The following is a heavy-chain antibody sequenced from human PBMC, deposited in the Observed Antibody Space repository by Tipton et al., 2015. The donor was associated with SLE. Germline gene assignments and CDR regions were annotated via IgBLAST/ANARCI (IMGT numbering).Heavy chain of an antibody. V-gene: IGHV4-38-2*01. J-gene: IGHJ4*02. D-gene: IGHD3-10*01. CDR1: GYSISSGYY. CDR2: IYHSGST. Sequence: TLSLTCAVSGYSISSGYYWGWIRQPPGKGLEWIGSIYHSGSTNYNPSLKSRVTISVDTSKNQFSLKLSSVTAADTAVYYCARSADYGVFDYWGQGTLVTVSS. CDR3: ARSADYGVFDY.